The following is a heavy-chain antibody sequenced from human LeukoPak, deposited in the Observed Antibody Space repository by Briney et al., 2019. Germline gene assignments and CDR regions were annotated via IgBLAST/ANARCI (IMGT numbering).Heavy chain of an antibody. CDR1: GDTFTSYY. J-gene: IGHJ3*02. CDR2: INPSGDST. Sequence: ASVKVSCKASGDTFTSYYMHWVRQAPGQGLEWMGIINPSGDSTSSAQTFQGRVTMTRDMSTSTVHMALSSLRTEDTAVYYCARGRHSYESSDYYYEGGAFDIWGQGTMVTVSS. D-gene: IGHD3-22*01. V-gene: IGHV1-46*01. CDR3: ARGRHSYESSDYYYEGGAFDI.